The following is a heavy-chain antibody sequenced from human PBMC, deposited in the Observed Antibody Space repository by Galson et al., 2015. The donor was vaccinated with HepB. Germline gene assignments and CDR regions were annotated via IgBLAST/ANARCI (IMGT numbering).Heavy chain of an antibody. J-gene: IGHJ4*02. Sequence: SLRLSCAASGFTFSSHGMHWVRQAPGKGLEWVAVIWYDGSNKYYADSVKGRFTISRDNSKNTLYLQMNSLRAEDTAVYYCARDGGLWARDGYNFFLDYWGQGTLVTVSS. V-gene: IGHV3-33*01. CDR1: GFTFSSHG. CDR2: IWYDGSNK. D-gene: IGHD5-24*01. CDR3: ARDGGLWARDGYNFFLDY.